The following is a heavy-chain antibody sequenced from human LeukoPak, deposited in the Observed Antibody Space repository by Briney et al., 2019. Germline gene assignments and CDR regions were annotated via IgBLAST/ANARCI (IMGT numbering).Heavy chain of an antibody. Sequence: SETLSLTCTVSGGSISSGGYYWSWIRQHPGKGLEWIGYIYYSGSTYYNPSLKSRVTISVDTSKNQFSLKLSSVTAADTAVYYCARDLTQDSSSSRFYYYYGMDVWGQGTTVTVSS. CDR1: GGSISSGGYY. CDR2: IYYSGST. J-gene: IGHJ6*02. D-gene: IGHD6-6*01. CDR3: ARDLTQDSSSSRFYYYYGMDV. V-gene: IGHV4-31*03.